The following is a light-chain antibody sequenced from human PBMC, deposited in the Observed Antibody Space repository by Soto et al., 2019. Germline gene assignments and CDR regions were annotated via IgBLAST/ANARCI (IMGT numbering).Light chain of an antibody. CDR3: SSFTANRLYV. J-gene: IGLJ1*01. V-gene: IGLV2-14*01. CDR1: SSDVGGYNY. Sequence: QSALTQPASVSGSPGQSITISCTGTSSDVGGYNYVSWYQQHPGKAPKLMIYEVSNRASGVSNRFSGSKSGNTASLTISGLQAEDEADYYCSSFTANRLYVFGPGTKVTVL. CDR2: EVS.